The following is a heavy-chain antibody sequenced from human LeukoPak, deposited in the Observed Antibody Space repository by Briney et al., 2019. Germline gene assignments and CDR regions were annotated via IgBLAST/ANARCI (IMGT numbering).Heavy chain of an antibody. CDR3: ARAYPPRWFGESYDAFDI. J-gene: IGHJ3*02. CDR1: GFTFSSYA. CDR2: ISGSGGST. Sequence: HPGGSLRLSCAASGFTFSSYAMSWVRQAPGKGLEWVSTISGSGGSTYYADSVKGRFTISRENAKNSLYLQMNSLRAGDTAVYYCARAYPPRWFGESYDAFDIWGQGTMVTVSS. V-gene: IGHV3-23*01. D-gene: IGHD3-10*01.